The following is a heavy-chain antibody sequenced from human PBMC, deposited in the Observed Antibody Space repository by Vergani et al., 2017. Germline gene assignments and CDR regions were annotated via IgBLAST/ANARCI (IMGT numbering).Heavy chain of an antibody. Sequence: QVQLVESGGGVIQPGRSLRLSCAASGFTFSSYAMHWVRQAPGKGLEWVAVISYDGSNKYYADSVKGRFTISRDNSKNTLYLQMNSLRAEDTAVYYCARSALFYYYYYMDVWGKGTTVTVSS. CDR3: ARSALFYYYYYMDV. CDR2: ISYDGSNK. J-gene: IGHJ6*03. D-gene: IGHD3-3*02. V-gene: IGHV3-30-3*01. CDR1: GFTFSSYA.